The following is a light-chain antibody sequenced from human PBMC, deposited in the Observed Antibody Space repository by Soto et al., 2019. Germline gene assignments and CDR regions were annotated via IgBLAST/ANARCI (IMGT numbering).Light chain of an antibody. CDR3: AAGDNSLNGWV. Sequence: QSVLTQPPSVSEAPRQRVTISCSGSSSNIGNNAVNWYQQLPGKAPKLLIYYDDLLPSGVSDRFSGSKSGTSASLAISGLKFGVEAVYYCAAGDNSLNGWVFGGGPNPPVL. V-gene: IGLV1-36*01. CDR2: YDD. J-gene: IGLJ3*02. CDR1: SSNIGNNA.